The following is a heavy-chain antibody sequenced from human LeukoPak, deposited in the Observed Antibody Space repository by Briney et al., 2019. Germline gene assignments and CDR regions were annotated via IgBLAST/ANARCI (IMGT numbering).Heavy chain of an antibody. CDR1: GFSFSVYW. V-gene: IGHV3-7*01. D-gene: IGHD4-17*01. J-gene: IGHJ4*02. Sequence: PGGSLRLSCAASGFSFSVYWMSWVRQAPGKGLEWVANIRQDGSEKYYVDSVKGRFTISRDNAKISLYLQMNSLRVEDTAVYHCARLYGDASTFDYWGQGTLVTVSS. CDR2: IRQDGSEK. CDR3: ARLYGDASTFDY.